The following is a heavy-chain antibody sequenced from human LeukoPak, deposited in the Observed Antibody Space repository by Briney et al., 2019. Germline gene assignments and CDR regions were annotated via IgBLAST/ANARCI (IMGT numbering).Heavy chain of an antibody. CDR1: GFTFSSYA. D-gene: IGHD1-26*01. Sequence: PGGSLRLSYSATGFTFSSYAMNWLRQAPCKELDGFSSISCSGARTYYADFVKGRFTISRDNSKNTLYLQMNSLRAEDTAVYYCAKEYSGSFSPFPSYFDYWGQGTLVTVSS. V-gene: IGHV3-23*01. J-gene: IGHJ4*02. CDR2: ISCSGART. CDR3: AKEYSGSFSPFPSYFDY.